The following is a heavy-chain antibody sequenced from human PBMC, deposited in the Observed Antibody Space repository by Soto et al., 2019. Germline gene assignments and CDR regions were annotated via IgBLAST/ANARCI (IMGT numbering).Heavy chain of an antibody. V-gene: IGHV3-23*01. J-gene: IGHJ4*02. CDR1: GFTFSSYA. D-gene: IGHD2-21*02. CDR2: ISGNGGST. CDR3: AKIPAYCGGDCYYGIDY. Sequence: EVQLLESGGGLIQPGGSLRLSCVASGFTFSSYAMSWVRKAPGKGLEWVSAISGNGGSTYYADSVKGRFTISRDNSKNTLYLQMNSLRAEDTAVYYCAKIPAYCGGDCYYGIDYWGQGTLVTVSS.